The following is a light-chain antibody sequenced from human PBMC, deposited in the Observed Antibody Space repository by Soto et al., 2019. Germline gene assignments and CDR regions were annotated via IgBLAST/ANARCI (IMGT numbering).Light chain of an antibody. V-gene: IGKV3-20*01. J-gene: IGKJ2*01. Sequence: EIVLTQSPGTLSLSPGERATLACRASQIVSTSYLAWYQQKPGQAPRLLIYGASSRATDIPDRFSGSGSGTDFTLTISRLEPEDIAVYYCQQYGSSPMYTFGQGTKLEIK. CDR2: GAS. CDR1: QIVSTSY. CDR3: QQYGSSPMYT.